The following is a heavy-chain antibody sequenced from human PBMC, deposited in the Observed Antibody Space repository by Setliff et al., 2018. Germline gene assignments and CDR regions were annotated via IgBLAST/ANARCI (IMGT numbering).Heavy chain of an antibody. Sequence: ASVKVSCKASGYTFTGYYMHWVRQAPGQGLEWMGWMNPNTGGTTYAQAFQARITMTRDTSISTAYMELSRLTSDDSAVYYCARAVSGYDYHYFDKWGQGTLVTISS. CDR2: MNPNTGGT. CDR3: ARAVSGYDYHYFDK. CDR1: GYTFTGYY. D-gene: IGHD5-12*01. V-gene: IGHV1-2*02. J-gene: IGHJ4*02.